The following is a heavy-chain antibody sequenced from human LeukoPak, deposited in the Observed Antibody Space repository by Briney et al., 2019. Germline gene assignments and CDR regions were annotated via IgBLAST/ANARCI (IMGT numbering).Heavy chain of an antibody. J-gene: IGHJ4*02. CDR1: GGPFGIYY. D-gene: IGHD3-10*01. CDR2: INHSGST. V-gene: IGHV4-34*01. Sequence: SETLSLTCVVYGGPFGIYYWSWVRQPPGKGLEWIGEINHSGSTNYNPSLKSRVTISVDTSKNHFSLKLSSVTAADTAVYYCAGPGAGDLDYWGQGTLVTVSS. CDR3: AGPGAGDLDY.